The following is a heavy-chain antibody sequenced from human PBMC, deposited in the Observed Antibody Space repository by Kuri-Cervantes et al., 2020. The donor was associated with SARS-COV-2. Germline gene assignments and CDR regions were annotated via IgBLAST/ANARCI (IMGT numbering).Heavy chain of an antibody. CDR2: INPNSGGT. V-gene: IGHV1-2*02. CDR1: GYTFTSYD. J-gene: IGHJ4*02. CDR3: ARVPRGGYSSGWYNYYFDY. Sequence: ASVKVSCKASGYTFTSYDINWVRQATGQGLEWMGWINPNSGGTNYAQKFQGRVTMTRDTSISTAYMELSRLRSDDTAVYYCARVPRGGYSSGWYNYYFDYWGQGTLVTVSS. D-gene: IGHD6-19*01.